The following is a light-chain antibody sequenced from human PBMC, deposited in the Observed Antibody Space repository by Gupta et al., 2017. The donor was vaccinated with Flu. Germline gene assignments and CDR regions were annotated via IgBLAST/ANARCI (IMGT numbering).Light chain of an antibody. J-gene: IGLJ3*02. CDR1: SYKVGSKK. CDR2: SNM. Sequence: SCSGRSYKVGSKKATGYTKSQAAPSNLIIYSNMMRLSAVPEGFSGTKSGTSAAVAIIGLQAEEEADYYCAAEDDSRNGRVFGGGTKLTVL. CDR3: AAEDDSRNGRV. V-gene: IGLV1-44*01.